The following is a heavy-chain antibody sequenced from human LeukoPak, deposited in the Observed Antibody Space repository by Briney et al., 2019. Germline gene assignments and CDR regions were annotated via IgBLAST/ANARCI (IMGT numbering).Heavy chain of an antibody. D-gene: IGHD4-11*01. Sequence: GASVKVSCKASGYTFTSYYMHWVRQAPGQGLEWMGGIIPIFGTANYAQKFQGRVTITADKSTSTAYMELSSLRSEDTAVYYCARVRTTFNWFDPWGQGTLVTVSS. CDR3: ARVRTTFNWFDP. CDR2: IIPIFGTA. V-gene: IGHV1-69*06. J-gene: IGHJ5*02. CDR1: GYTFTSYY.